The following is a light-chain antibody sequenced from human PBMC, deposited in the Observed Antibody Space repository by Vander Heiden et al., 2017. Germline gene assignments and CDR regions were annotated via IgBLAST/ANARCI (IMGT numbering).Light chain of an antibody. J-gene: IGKJ4*01. CDR2: DTS. CDR3: QQYGNWPPVT. CDR1: QSVRNK. V-gene: IGKV3-15*01. Sequence: VMTQSPATLSVSPGEGATLSCRASQSVRNKLAWYQQKPGQPPRLLIYDTSTRAACIPARFSGSGSETEFTLTISSLRSEDFAVYYCQQYGNWPPVTFGGGTKVDVK.